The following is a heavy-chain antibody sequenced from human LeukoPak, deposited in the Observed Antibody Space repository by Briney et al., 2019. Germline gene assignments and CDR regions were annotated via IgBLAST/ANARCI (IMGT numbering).Heavy chain of an antibody. CDR3: AKYPDHYYDSSGYYVY. CDR1: AITFSTYA. J-gene: IGHJ4*02. D-gene: IGHD3-22*01. V-gene: IGHV3-23*01. Sequence: GGSLRLSCAASAITFSTYAMSWVRQAPGKGLEWVSAISGSGGSTYYADSVKGRFTISRDNSKNTLYLQMNSLRAEDTAVYYCAKYPDHYYDSSGYYVYWGQGTLVTVSS. CDR2: ISGSGGST.